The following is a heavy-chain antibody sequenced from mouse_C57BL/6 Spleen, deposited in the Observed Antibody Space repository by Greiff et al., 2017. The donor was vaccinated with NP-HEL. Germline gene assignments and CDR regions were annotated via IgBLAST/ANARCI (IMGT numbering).Heavy chain of an antibody. CDR2: INPSTGGT. D-gene: IGHD3-2*02. CDR3: ARWRRNSSDAMDY. Sequence: EVQLQESGPELVKPGASVKISCKASGYSFTGYYMNWVKQSPEKSLEWIGEINPSTGGTTYNQKFKAKATLTVDKSSSTAYMQLKSLTSEDSAVYYCARWRRNSSDAMDYWGQGTSVTVSS. V-gene: IGHV1-42*01. CDR1: GYSFTGYY. J-gene: IGHJ4*01.